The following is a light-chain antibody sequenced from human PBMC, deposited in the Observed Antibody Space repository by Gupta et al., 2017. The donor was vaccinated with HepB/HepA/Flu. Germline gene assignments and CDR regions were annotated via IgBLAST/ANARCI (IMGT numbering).Light chain of an antibody. CDR1: QSVSHGSNNVNY. V-gene: IGKV4-1*01. CDR2: WAS. CDR3: QQDDNSPDT. Sequence: DIVMTQSPDSLAVSLGERATINCKSSQSVSHGSNNVNYLAWYQQKAGQPPKLLIFWASTRESGVPDRFSGSGSGTEFTLTIGSLQAEDVATYYCQQDDNSPDTFGQGTKLETK. J-gene: IGKJ2*01.